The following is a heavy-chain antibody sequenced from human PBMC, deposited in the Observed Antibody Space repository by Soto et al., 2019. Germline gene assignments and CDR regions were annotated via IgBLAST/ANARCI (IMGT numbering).Heavy chain of an antibody. CDR1: GYTFTGYY. V-gene: IGHV1-2*04. J-gene: IGHJ6*02. CDR2: INPNSGGT. Sequence: AASVKVSCKASGYTFTGYYMHWVRQAPGQGLEWMGWINPNSGGTNYAQKFQGWVTMTRDTSISTAYMELSRLRSDDTAVYYCARDATHPHYGMDVWGQGTTLTVSS. CDR3: ARDATHPHYGMDV.